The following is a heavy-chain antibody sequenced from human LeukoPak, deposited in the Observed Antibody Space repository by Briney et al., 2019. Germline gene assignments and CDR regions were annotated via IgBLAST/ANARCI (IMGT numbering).Heavy chain of an antibody. D-gene: IGHD3-16*01. CDR2: IYYSGST. CDR3: ARHSLTLGFDY. CDR1: GGSISSSSYY. V-gene: IGHV4-39*01. Sequence: SETLPLTCTVSGGSISSSSYYWGWIRQPPGKGLEWIGTIYYSGSTYYNPSLKSRVTISVDTSKNQFSLKLSSVTAADTAVYYCARHSLTLGFDYWGQGTLVTVSS. J-gene: IGHJ4*02.